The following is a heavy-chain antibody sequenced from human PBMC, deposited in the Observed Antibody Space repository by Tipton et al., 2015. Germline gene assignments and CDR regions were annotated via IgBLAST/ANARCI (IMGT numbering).Heavy chain of an antibody. V-gene: IGHV4-34*01. D-gene: IGHD3-10*01. Sequence: TLSLTCAVYGGSFSGFYWSWIRQPPGKGLQWIGEIDHSGSTNYNPSLKSRVTISVDTSKNHLSLKLTSVTAADTAVYYCTRATPISSRITMVRGASGAPFDFWGQGTMVSVSS. CDR2: IDHSGST. CDR1: GGSFSGFY. J-gene: IGHJ3*01. CDR3: TRATPISSRITMVRGASGAPFDF.